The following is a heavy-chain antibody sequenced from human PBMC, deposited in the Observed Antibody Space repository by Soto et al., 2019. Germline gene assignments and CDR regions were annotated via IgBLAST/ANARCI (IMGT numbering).Heavy chain of an antibody. D-gene: IGHD6-13*01. Sequence: PSETLSLTCTVSGGSITSNDYHWGWIRQPPGKGLEWIGTIYYSGTTYYNPSLKSRVTISVDTSKNLFSLKLRSVTAADTAVYYCARTGTSYQQLPLVNWFDPWGQGTLVTVSS. V-gene: IGHV4-39*01. CDR2: IYYSGTT. J-gene: IGHJ5*02. CDR3: ARTGTSYQQLPLVNWFDP. CDR1: GGSITSNDYH.